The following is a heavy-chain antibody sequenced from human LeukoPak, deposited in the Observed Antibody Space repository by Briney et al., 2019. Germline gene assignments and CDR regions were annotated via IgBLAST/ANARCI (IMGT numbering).Heavy chain of an antibody. V-gene: IGHV4-59*12. J-gene: IGHJ4*02. Sequence: SETLSLTCTVSGGSISSYYWSWIRQPPGKRLEWIAYISYSGSTNYNPSLKSRVTMSVDTSKNQFSLKLSSVTAADTAVYYCARGRYYYDSSGYRFDYWGQGTLVTVSS. CDR1: GGSISSYY. CDR3: ARGRYYYDSSGYRFDY. CDR2: ISYSGST. D-gene: IGHD3-22*01.